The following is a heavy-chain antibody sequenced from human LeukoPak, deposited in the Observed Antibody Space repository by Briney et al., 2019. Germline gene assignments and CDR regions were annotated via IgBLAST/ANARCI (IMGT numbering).Heavy chain of an antibody. D-gene: IGHD1-26*01. J-gene: IGHJ4*02. Sequence: TLSLTCTVSGGSISSGSYYWSWIRQPAGKGLEWIGRIYTSGSTNYNPSLKSRVTISVDTSKNQFSLKLSSVTAADTAVYYCARDSGYLYSGSYYVDYWGQGTLVTVSS. V-gene: IGHV4-61*02. CDR3: ARDSGYLYSGSYYVDY. CDR1: GGSISSGSYY. CDR2: IYTSGST.